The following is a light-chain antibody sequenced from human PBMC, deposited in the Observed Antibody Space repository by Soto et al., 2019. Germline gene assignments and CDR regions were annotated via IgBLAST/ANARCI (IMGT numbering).Light chain of an antibody. J-gene: IGLJ1*01. CDR2: EVT. Sequence: QSVLTQPASVSGSPGQSITISCIGTSSDIGPYNYVSWYQQQQDKAPKLILYEVTNRPSGASDRFSVYKSGTAAFLTISGLQADDEGDYYGSSYSSSATPDVFRTGTKVTV. V-gene: IGLV2-14*01. CDR1: SSDIGPYNY. CDR3: SSYSSSATPDV.